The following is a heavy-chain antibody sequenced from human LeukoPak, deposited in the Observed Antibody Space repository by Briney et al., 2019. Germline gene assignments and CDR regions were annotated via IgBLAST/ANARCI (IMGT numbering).Heavy chain of an antibody. Sequence: PGGSLRLSCAASGFTFSSYGMHWVRQAPGKGLEWVAFIRYDGSNKYYADSVKGRFTISRDNSKNTLYLQMNSLRAEDTAVYYCAKDLGAYDSRGLDIWGQGTVVTVSS. CDR1: GFTFSSYG. D-gene: IGHD3-22*01. J-gene: IGHJ3*02. CDR3: AKDLGAYDSRGLDI. V-gene: IGHV3-30*02. CDR2: IRYDGSNK.